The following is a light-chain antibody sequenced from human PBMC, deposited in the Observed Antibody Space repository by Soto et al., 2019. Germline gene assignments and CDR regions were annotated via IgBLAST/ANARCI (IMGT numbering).Light chain of an antibody. Sequence: DIVMTHSPDSLAESLGERATINCKSSQSVLSSANNKNYLAWFQQKPGQPPKLLIYGESTRGSGVPDQFSGSGSGTDFTLTISSLQAEDVAVYYCQQYYSAPLTFGGGTKLEIK. CDR3: QQYYSAPLT. J-gene: IGKJ4*01. CDR2: GES. CDR1: QSVLSSANNKNY. V-gene: IGKV4-1*01.